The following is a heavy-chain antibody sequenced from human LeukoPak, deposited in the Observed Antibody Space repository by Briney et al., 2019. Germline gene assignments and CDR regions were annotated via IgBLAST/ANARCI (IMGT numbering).Heavy chain of an antibody. V-gene: IGHV3-30*02. CDR2: MRYGGSDK. Sequence: GGSLRLSCEASGFAFSSHDMHWVPRAPVKGLEWVAFMRYGGSDKYNRDSVKGRFTISRDNSKNTLSLQMNTRRPDDTAVYYCVRENLGIAPGKDVWGTGTTVTVSS. J-gene: IGHJ6*04. CDR3: VRENLGIAPGKDV. D-gene: IGHD6-13*01. CDR1: GFAFSSHD.